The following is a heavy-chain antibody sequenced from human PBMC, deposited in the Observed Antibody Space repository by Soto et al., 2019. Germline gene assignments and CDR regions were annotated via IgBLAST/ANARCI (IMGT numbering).Heavy chain of an antibody. CDR1: GGTFSSYA. D-gene: IGHD2-2*01. CDR2: IIPIFGTA. CDR3: ARFHIVVVPAAPGRGYYYYYGMDV. Sequence: SVKVSCKASGGTFSSYAISWVRQVPGQGLEWMGGIIPIFGTANYAQKFQGRVTITADESTSTAYMELSSLRSEDTAVYYCARFHIVVVPAAPGRGYYYYYGMDVWGQGTTVTVSS. J-gene: IGHJ6*02. V-gene: IGHV1-69*13.